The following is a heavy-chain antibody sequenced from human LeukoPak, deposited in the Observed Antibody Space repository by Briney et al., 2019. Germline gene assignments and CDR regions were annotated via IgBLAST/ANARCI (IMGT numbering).Heavy chain of an antibody. D-gene: IGHD4/OR15-4a*01. Sequence: SETLSLTCTVSGYSISSGYYWGWIRQPPGKGLEWIGSIYHSGSTYCNPSLKSRVTISVDTSKNQFSLKLSSVTAADTAVYYCASKDYQTGVLDYWGQGTLVTVSS. CDR1: GYSISSGYY. V-gene: IGHV4-38-2*02. J-gene: IGHJ4*02. CDR3: ASKDYQTGVLDY. CDR2: IYHSGST.